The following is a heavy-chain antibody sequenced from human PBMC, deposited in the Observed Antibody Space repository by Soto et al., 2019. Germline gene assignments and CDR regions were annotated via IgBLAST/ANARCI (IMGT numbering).Heavy chain of an antibody. J-gene: IGHJ6*02. CDR2: IIPIFGTA. CDR1: GGTFSSYA. Sequence: VASVKVSCKASGGTFSSYAISWVRQAPGQGLEWMGGIIPIFGTANYAQKFQGRVTITADESTSTAYMELSSLRSEDTAVYYCARFKRYRDQRGSPPIPSIAARSPGMDVWGQGTTVTVSS. CDR3: ARFKRYRDQRGSPPIPSIAARSPGMDV. V-gene: IGHV1-69*13. D-gene: IGHD6-6*01.